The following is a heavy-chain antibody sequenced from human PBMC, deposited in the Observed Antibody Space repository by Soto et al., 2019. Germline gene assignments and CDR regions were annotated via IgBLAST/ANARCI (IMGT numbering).Heavy chain of an antibody. CDR3: AKDRGRAINYVWGSYRAYYFDY. J-gene: IGHJ4*02. V-gene: IGHV3-23*01. D-gene: IGHD3-16*02. Sequence: HPGGSLRLSCAASGFTFSSYAMSWVRQAPGKGLEWVSAISGSGGSTYYADSVKGRFTISRDNSKNTLYLQMNSLRAEDTAVYYCAKDRGRAINYVWGSYRAYYFDYWGQGTLVTVSS. CDR1: GFTFSSYA. CDR2: ISGSGGST.